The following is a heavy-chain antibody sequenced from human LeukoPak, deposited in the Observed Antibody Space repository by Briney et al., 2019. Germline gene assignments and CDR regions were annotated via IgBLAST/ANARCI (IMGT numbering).Heavy chain of an antibody. Sequence: GASVKVSCKASGYTFTSYDFNWVRQATGQRPEWMGWMSPNSVDTGYAQKFQDRVTMTRNTSISTAYMELSSLRSDDTAVYYCARGPPNWGYDYWGPGTLVTVSS. J-gene: IGHJ4*02. V-gene: IGHV1-8*01. CDR2: MSPNSVDT. D-gene: IGHD7-27*01. CDR3: ARGPPNWGYDY. CDR1: GYTFTSYD.